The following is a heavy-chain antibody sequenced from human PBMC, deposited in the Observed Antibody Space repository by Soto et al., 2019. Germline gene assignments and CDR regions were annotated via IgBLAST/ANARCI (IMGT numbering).Heavy chain of an antibody. CDR3: ATKSSITIFGVVSPXYGMDV. D-gene: IGHD3-3*01. CDR2: FDPEDGET. Sequence: GGSVKXCXKVSGXXLTELSMHWVRQAPGKGLEWMRGFDPEDGETIYAQKFQGRVTMTEDTSTDTAYMELSSLRSEDTAVYYCATKSSITIFGVVSPXYGMDVWGQGTXVTVSS. V-gene: IGHV1-24*01. J-gene: IGHJ6*01. CDR1: GXXLTELS.